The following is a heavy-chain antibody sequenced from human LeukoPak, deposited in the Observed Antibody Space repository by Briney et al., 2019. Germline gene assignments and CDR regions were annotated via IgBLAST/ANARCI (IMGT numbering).Heavy chain of an antibody. CDR1: GYTFTSYD. V-gene: IGHV1-8*01. J-gene: IGHJ5*02. Sequence: ASVKDSCKASGYTFTSYDINWVRQATGQGLEWMGWMNPNSGNTGYAQKFQGRVTMTRNTSISTAYMELSSLRSEDTAVYYCARGRRLRGWYPNNWFDPWGQGTLVTVSS. D-gene: IGHD6-19*01. CDR3: ARGRRLRGWYPNNWFDP. CDR2: MNPNSGNT.